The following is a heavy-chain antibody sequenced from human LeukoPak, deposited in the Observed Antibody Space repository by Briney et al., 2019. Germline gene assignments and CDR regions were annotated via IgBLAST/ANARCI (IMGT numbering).Heavy chain of an antibody. Sequence: GGSLRLSCAASGFTYSNNAMNWVRQAPGKGLEWISTIDGSGGTTWYADSVKGRFTISRDNSKNSLYLQMNSLRAEDTAVYYCARDNGWSADFWGQGTLVTVSS. D-gene: IGHD2-15*01. CDR1: GFTYSNNA. J-gene: IGHJ4*02. V-gene: IGHV3-23*01. CDR2: IDGSGGTT. CDR3: ARDNGWSADF.